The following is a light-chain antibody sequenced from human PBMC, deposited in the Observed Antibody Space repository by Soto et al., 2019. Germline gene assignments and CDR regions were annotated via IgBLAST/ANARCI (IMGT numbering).Light chain of an antibody. Sequence: QSVLTQPRSVSGSPGQSVTISCTGTNSDIGNYKYVSWYQQHPGKAPKVMIYDVTKRPSGVPDRFSGSTSGNTASLTISGLRAEEEADYYCCSYPGSHTWVFGGGTKVTVL. CDR1: NSDIGNYKY. V-gene: IGLV2-11*01. CDR3: CSYPGSHTWV. CDR2: DVT. J-gene: IGLJ3*02.